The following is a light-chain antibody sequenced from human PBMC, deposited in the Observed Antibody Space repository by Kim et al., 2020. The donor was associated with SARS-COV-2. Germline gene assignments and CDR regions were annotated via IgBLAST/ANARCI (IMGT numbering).Light chain of an antibody. V-gene: IGKV1-39*01. CDR3: QQTYISPGT. CDR2: EAS. J-gene: IGKJ3*01. CDR1: QNINSH. Sequence: DIQMTQSPYTLSASVGDRVTITCRTSQNINSHLNWYQQKPGRAPKLLIYEASTLQGGVPSRFSGSGSETEFTLSISSLQPDDFATFFCQQTYISPGTFGPGTKVDIK.